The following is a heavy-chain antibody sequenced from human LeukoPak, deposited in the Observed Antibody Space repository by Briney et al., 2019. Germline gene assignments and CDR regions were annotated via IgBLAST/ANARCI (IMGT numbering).Heavy chain of an antibody. CDR1: GYTFTSYG. CDR3: ARSQHNISGQFGKAAGTLGDAFDI. CDR2: ISAYNGNT. Sequence: ASVKVSCKAFGYTFTSYGISWVRQAPGQGLEWMGWISAYNGNTNYAQKLQGRVTMTTDTSTSTAYMELRSLRSDDTAVYYCARSQHNISGQFGKAAGTLGDAFDIWGQGTMVTVSS. J-gene: IGHJ3*02. V-gene: IGHV1-18*01. D-gene: IGHD6-13*01.